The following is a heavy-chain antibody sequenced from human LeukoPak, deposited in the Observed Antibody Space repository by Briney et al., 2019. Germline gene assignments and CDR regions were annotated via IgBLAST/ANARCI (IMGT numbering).Heavy chain of an antibody. V-gene: IGHV4-59*13. J-gene: IGHJ3*02. CDR3: ARFLVAMLRYDAFDI. Sequence: SETLSLTCTVSGGSISSYYWSWIRQPPGKGLEWIGYIHYSGSTNYNPSLKSRVSISLDTSKNQFSLQLGSVTAADTAVYYCARFLVAMLRYDAFDIWGQGTMVTVSS. CDR2: IHYSGST. CDR1: GGSISSYY. D-gene: IGHD2-2*01.